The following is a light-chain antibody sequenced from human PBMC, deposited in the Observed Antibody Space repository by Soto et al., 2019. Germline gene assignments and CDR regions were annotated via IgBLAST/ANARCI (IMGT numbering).Light chain of an antibody. V-gene: IGKV4-1*01. Sequence: DIVMTQSPDSLAVSLGERATINCKSSQSVLYSSNNKNYLAWYQQKPGQPPKLLIYWASTRESGVPDRFSGSGSGTDFTLTISSLQAEDVEVYYCQQYYSTPYTFGQGTKLAVK. CDR1: QSVLYSSNNKNY. J-gene: IGKJ2*01. CDR3: QQYYSTPYT. CDR2: WAS.